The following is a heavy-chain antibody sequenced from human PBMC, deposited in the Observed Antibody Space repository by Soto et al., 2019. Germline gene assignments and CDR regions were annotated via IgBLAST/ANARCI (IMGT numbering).Heavy chain of an antibody. D-gene: IGHD3-22*01. J-gene: IGHJ3*02. CDR3: ASNDYYDSSVPPSDAFDI. CDR1: GFTFSSYS. V-gene: IGHV3-21*01. Sequence: PGGSLRLSCAASGFTFSSYSMNWVRQAPGKGLKWVSSISSSSSYIYYADSVKGRFTISRDNAKNSLYLQMNSLRAEDTAVYYCASNDYYDSSVPPSDAFDIWGQGTMVTVSS. CDR2: ISSSSSYI.